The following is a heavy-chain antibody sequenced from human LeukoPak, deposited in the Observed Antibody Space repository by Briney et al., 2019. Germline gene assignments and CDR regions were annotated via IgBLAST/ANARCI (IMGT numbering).Heavy chain of an antibody. Sequence: PGGSLRLSCAASGFTFSDYYMSWIRQAPGKGLEWVSYISSSGSTIYYADSVKGRFTISRDNAKNSLYLQMNSLRAEDTAVYYCARDRSSGPPNHYYYYYMDVWGKGTTVTVSS. J-gene: IGHJ6*03. CDR1: GFTFSDYY. CDR2: ISSSGSTI. V-gene: IGHV3-11*04. D-gene: IGHD6-19*01. CDR3: ARDRSSGPPNHYYYYYMDV.